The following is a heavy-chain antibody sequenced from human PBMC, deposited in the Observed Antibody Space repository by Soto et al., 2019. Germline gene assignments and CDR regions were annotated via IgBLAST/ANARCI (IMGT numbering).Heavy chain of an antibody. CDR3: AKKGLGSLATYCTTGDCRYAFDV. CDR1: GFTFYNYA. Sequence: VQLLESGGGLVRPGGSLRLSCAASGFTFYNYAMNWVRQAPGKGLEWVSTISGGGDGTYYADSVKGRFTISRDNSRNTVYLPVNSLRAVDTAVYYCAKKGLGSLATYCTTGDCRYAFDVWGQGTLVTVSS. D-gene: IGHD2-8*01. J-gene: IGHJ3*01. CDR2: ISGGGDGT. V-gene: IGHV3-23*01.